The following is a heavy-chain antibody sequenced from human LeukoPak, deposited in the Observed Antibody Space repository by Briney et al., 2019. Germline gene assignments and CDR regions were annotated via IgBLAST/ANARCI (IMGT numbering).Heavy chain of an antibody. Sequence: SETLSLTCTVSGGSISSYYWSWIRQPPGKGLEWIGYIYYSGSTNYNPSLKSRVTISVDTSKNQFSLKLSSVTAADTAVYYCARVEDGGKDSDAFDIWGQGTMVTVSS. CDR2: IYYSGST. J-gene: IGHJ3*02. CDR3: ARVEDGGKDSDAFDI. V-gene: IGHV4-59*01. D-gene: IGHD4-23*01. CDR1: GGSISSYY.